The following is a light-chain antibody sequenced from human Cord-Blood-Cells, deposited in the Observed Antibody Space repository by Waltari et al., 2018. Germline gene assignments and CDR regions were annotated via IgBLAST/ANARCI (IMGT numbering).Light chain of an antibody. Sequence: SYELTQPPSVSVSPGQTARITCSGDALPKQYAHWYQHKPGQAPELVIYKDSERPSGIPERFSGSSSGTTVTLTISGVQAEDEADYYCQSADSSGTDVFGTVTKVTVL. V-gene: IGLV3-25*03. CDR2: KDS. CDR1: ALPKQY. J-gene: IGLJ1*01. CDR3: QSADSSGTDV.